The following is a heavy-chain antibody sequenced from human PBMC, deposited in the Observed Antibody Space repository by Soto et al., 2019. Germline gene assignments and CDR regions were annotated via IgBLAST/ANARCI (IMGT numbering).Heavy chain of an antibody. V-gene: IGHV3-33*01. CDR1: GFTFSSYG. Sequence: XVSLRVSCAASGFTFSSYGMHWVRQAPGKGLEWVAVIWYDGSNKYYADSVKGRFTISRDNSKNTLYLQMNSLRAEDTAVYYCARVSDYYDSSGYYYDYWGQGTLVTVSS. J-gene: IGHJ4*02. CDR2: IWYDGSNK. CDR3: ARVSDYYDSSGYYYDY. D-gene: IGHD3-22*01.